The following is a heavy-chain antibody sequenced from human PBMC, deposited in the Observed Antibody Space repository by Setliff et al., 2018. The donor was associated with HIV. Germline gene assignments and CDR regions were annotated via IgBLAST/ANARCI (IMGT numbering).Heavy chain of an antibody. CDR3: ARHDNFDSGGYYSLYYLDY. J-gene: IGHJ4*02. CDR2: IYTSGST. Sequence: SETLSLTCTVSGVSISSGSYYWSWIRQPAGKGLEWIGHIYTSGSTNYNPSLKSRVTISADTSKDQFSLKLTSVTAADTAMYFCARHDNFDSGGYYSLYYLDYWGQGTLVTVSS. D-gene: IGHD3-22*01. CDR1: GVSISSGSYY. V-gene: IGHV4-61*09.